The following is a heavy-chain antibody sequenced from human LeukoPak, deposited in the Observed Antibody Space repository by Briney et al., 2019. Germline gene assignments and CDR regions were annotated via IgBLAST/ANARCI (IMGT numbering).Heavy chain of an antibody. CDR1: GFTFSSYG. D-gene: IGHD1-14*01. CDR3: AKGPDDYGDD. CDR2: IRYDASNR. J-gene: IGHJ4*02. V-gene: IGHV3-30*02. Sequence: GGSLRLSCAASGFTFSSYGMHWVRQAPGRGLEWVAFIRYDASNRYYADSVKGRFTISRANSKNTLYLQMNSLRAEDTAVYYCAKGPDDYGDDWGQGTLVTVSS.